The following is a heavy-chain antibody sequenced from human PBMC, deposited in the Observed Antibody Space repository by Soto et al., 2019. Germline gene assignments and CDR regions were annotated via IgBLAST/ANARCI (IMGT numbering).Heavy chain of an antibody. CDR2: INPNSGGT. V-gene: IGHV1-2*02. CDR1: GYTFTGYY. J-gene: IGHJ5*02. D-gene: IGHD6-13*01. Sequence: ASVQVSCKASGYTFTGYYMNWVRQALGQGLEWMGWINPNSGGTNYAQKFQGRVTITRDTSISTAYMELSRLRSDDTAVYYCASIAAAGTEYYWFDPWGQGTLVTVSS. CDR3: ASIAAAGTEYYWFDP.